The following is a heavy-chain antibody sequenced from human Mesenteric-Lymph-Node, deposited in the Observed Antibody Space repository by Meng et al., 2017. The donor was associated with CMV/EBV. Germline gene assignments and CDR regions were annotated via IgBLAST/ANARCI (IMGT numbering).Heavy chain of an antibody. CDR3: ARSFKGGSRKTYYYDAMDV. CDR1: GYSFTSYW. Sequence: GESLKISCKGSGYSFTSYWIGWVRQMPGKGLEWMGIIYPGDSDTRYSPSFQGQVSISADNSINTAYLQWSSLKASDTAIYYCARSFKGGSRKTYYYDAMDVWGQGTTVTVSS. V-gene: IGHV5-51*01. J-gene: IGHJ6*02. CDR2: IYPGDSDT. D-gene: IGHD3-16*01.